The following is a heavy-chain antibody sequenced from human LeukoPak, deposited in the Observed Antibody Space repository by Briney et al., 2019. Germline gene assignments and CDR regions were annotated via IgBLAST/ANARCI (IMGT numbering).Heavy chain of an antibody. V-gene: IGHV3-30*03. Sequence: GGSLRLSCAASGFTFSSYGMHWVRQAPGKGLEWVAVISDDGTDKYYANSVKGRFTISRDNSKNTLCLQMNSLRAEDTAVYYCATDAGHWFDPWGQGTLVTVSS. CDR2: ISDDGTDK. J-gene: IGHJ5*02. CDR3: ATDAGHWFDP. CDR1: GFTFSSYG.